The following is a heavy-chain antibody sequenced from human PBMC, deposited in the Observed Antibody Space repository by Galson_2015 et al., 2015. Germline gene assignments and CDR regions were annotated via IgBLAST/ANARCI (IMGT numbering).Heavy chain of an antibody. CDR3: ARVSVGAAEFDY. V-gene: IGHV1-69*02. CDR1: GGTFSSYT. Sequence: SVKVSCKASGGTFSSYTISWVRQAPGQGLEWMGRIIPILGIANYAQKFQGRVTITADESTSTAYMELSSLRSEDTAVYYCARVSVGAAEFDYWGQGTLVTVSS. D-gene: IGHD1-26*01. CDR2: IIPILGIA. J-gene: IGHJ4*02.